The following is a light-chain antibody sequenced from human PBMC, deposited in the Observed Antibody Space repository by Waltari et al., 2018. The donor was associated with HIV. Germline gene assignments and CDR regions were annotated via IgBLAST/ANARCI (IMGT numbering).Light chain of an antibody. V-gene: IGLV1-51*01. J-gene: IGLJ2*01. Sequence: QSVLTQPPSVSAAPGQKVTISCSGSRSNLGSNYVSWYQQLPGTAPKLLIYDNNKRPSGITDRFSGSKSGTSATLGITGLQTGDEADYYCGTWDSSLSAYVVFGGGTKLTVL. CDR1: RSNLGSNY. CDR3: GTWDSSLSAYVV. CDR2: DNN.